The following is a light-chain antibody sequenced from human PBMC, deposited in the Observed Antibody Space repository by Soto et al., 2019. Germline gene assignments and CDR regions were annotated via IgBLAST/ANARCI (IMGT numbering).Light chain of an antibody. CDR3: ATWDDSLNGLV. Sequence: QSVLTQAPSASGTPGQRVTISCSGSSSNIGINAVDWYQQLPRTAPKLLIYTNNRRPSGVPDRFSGSKSGTSASLAISGLQSDDEADYYCATWDDSLNGLVFGGGTQLTVL. J-gene: IGLJ2*01. V-gene: IGLV1-44*01. CDR1: SSNIGINA. CDR2: TNN.